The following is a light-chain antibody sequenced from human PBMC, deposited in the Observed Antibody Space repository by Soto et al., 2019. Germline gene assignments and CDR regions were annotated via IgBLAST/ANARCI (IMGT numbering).Light chain of an antibody. V-gene: IGKV3-15*01. J-gene: IGKJ1*01. Sequence: EIAMTQSPATLSVSPGERATLSCRASQSVGVNLAWYQQKPGHGQAPRLLIYGASTRAITIPARFSGSGSGTEFPLTISGLQSEDFAVYYCQQYTDWPLTVAQGTRVEIK. CDR2: GAS. CDR3: QQYTDWPLT. CDR1: QSVGVN.